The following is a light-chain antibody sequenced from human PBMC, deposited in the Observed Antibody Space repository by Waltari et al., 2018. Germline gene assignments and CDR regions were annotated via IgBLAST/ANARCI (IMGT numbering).Light chain of an antibody. CDR3: NSYTGSSSWV. V-gene: IGLV2-14*01. CDR2: EVS. CDR1: SSDVGFYNY. Sequence: QSALTQPASVSGSPGQSITISCTGTSSDVGFYNYFSWYQQHPGKAPKLMIYEVSKLPSWVSHRFSVSKSGTTASLTISGLQADDEADYYCNSYTGSSSWVFGGGTKLTV. J-gene: IGLJ3*02.